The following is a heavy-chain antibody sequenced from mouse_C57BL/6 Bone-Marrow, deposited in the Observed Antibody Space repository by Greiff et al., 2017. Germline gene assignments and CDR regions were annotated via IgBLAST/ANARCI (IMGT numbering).Heavy chain of an antibody. CDR2: INPNNGGN. D-gene: IGHD2-3*01. CDR1: GYTFTDYN. CDR3: AIGDGYYYDAMDY. Sequence: EVQLQQSGPELVQPGASVKIPCKASGYTFTDYNMDWVKQSHGKSLEWIGDINPNNGGNIYNQTFKGKATLTVDKSSSTAYMELRSLTSDDTAVYYCAIGDGYYYDAMDYWGQGTSVTVSS. V-gene: IGHV1-18*01. J-gene: IGHJ4*01.